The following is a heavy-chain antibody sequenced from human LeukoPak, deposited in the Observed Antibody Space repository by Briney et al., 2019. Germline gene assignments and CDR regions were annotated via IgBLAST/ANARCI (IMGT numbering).Heavy chain of an antibody. Sequence: GGSLRLSCAASGFTFSSYAMSGVRQAPGKGLEWVSAISGSGGSTYYADSVKGRFTISRDNSKNTLYLQMNSLRAEDTAVYYCAKDLSSSSSVVVVAAKHDYWGQGTLVTVSS. CDR2: ISGSGGST. V-gene: IGHV3-23*01. J-gene: IGHJ4*02. CDR3: AKDLSSSSSVVVVAAKHDY. CDR1: GFTFSSYA. D-gene: IGHD2-15*01.